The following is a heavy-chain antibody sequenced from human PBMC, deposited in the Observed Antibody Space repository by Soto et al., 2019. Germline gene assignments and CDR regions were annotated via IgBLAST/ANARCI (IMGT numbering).Heavy chain of an antibody. V-gene: IGHV4-59*01. CDR3: ARGGSFWSGRMDV. CDR2: IYYSGST. Sequence: PSETLSLTCTVSGGSISSYYWSWIRQPPGKGLEWIWYIYYSGSTNYNPSLKSRVTISVDTSKNQFSLKLSSVTAADTAVYYCARGGSFWSGRMDVWGQGTTVTVSS. CDR1: GGSISSYY. J-gene: IGHJ6*02. D-gene: IGHD3-3*01.